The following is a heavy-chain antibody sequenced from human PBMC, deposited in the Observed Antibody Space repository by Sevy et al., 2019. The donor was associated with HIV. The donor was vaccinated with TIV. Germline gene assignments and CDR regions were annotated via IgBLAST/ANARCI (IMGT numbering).Heavy chain of an antibody. CDR1: GGSITSLY. D-gene: IGHD1-26*01. V-gene: IGHV4-59*11. Sequence: SETLSLTCTVSGGSITSLYWNWIRQPPGKGLEWIANIYYNGHINYNPSLKSGDTLSLDTSKNQFSLRLSSVTAADTAMYYCAGENAWGRGYSWGQGTLVTVSS. CDR3: AGENAWGRGYS. J-gene: IGHJ4*02. CDR2: IYYNGHI.